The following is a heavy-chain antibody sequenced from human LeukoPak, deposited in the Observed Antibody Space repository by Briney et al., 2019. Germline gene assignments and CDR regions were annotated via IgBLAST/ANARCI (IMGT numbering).Heavy chain of an antibody. J-gene: IGHJ3*02. CDR2: IYYSGST. V-gene: IGHV4-39*01. CDR1: GGSLNGYY. Sequence: PSETLSLTCAVYGGSLNGYYWGWIRQPPGKGLEWIGSIYYSGSTYYNPSLKSRVTISVDASKNQFSLKLSSVTAADTAVYYCARSLRYCSSTSCLRGAFDIWGQGTMVTVSS. CDR3: ARSLRYCSSTSCLRGAFDI. D-gene: IGHD2-2*01.